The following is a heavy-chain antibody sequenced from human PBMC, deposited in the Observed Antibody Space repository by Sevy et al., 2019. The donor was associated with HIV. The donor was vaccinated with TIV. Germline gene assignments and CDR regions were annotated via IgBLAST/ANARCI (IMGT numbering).Heavy chain of an antibody. D-gene: IGHD4-17*01. CDR1: GGTFSSYA. CDR2: IIPIFGTA. Sequence: ASVKVSCKASGGTFSSYAISWVRQAPGQGLEWMGGIIPIFGTANYAQKFQGRVTITADESTSTAYMKLSSLRSEDTAVYYCAREGLDGSTVVTPSDAFDIWGQGTMVTVSS. V-gene: IGHV1-69*13. CDR3: AREGLDGSTVVTPSDAFDI. J-gene: IGHJ3*02.